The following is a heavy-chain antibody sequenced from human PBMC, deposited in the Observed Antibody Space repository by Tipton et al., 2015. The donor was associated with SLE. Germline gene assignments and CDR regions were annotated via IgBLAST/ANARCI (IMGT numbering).Heavy chain of an antibody. D-gene: IGHD4-17*01. J-gene: IGHJ4*02. CDR3: ASKGYGDYVYYYFDY. CDR2: TYSTGGT. CDR1: GVSLSSSSYY. Sequence: TLSLTCSVSGVSLSSSSYYWGWIRQSPGQGLEWIATTYSTGGTYYNPSFKSRVSMSVDTSKNEVSLRLTYVTAADSAVYYCASKGYGDYVYYYFDYWGQGTLVTVSS. V-gene: IGHV4-39*07.